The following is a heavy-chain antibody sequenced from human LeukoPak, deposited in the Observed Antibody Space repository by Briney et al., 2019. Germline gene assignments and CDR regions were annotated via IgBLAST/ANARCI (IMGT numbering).Heavy chain of an antibody. CDR1: GGSFSGYY. CDR3: ARGGKWELLYFDY. V-gene: IGHV4-34*01. Sequence: SETLSLTCAVYGGSFSGYYWGWIRQPPGKGLEWIGEINHSGSTNYNPSLKSRVTISVDTSKNQFSLKLSSVTAADTAVYYCARGGKWELLYFDYWGQGTLVTVSS. J-gene: IGHJ4*02. D-gene: IGHD1-26*01. CDR2: INHSGST.